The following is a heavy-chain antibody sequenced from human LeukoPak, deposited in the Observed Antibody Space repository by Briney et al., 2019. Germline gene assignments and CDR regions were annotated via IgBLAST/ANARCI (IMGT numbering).Heavy chain of an antibody. CDR3: ARDRTSLWELIQGRWFDP. CDR2: IYTSGST. D-gene: IGHD1-26*01. V-gene: IGHV4-4*07. CDR1: GGSISSYY. J-gene: IGHJ5*02. Sequence: SETLSLTCTVSGGSISSYYWSWIRQPAGKGLEWIGRIYTSGSTNYNPSLKSRVTMSVDTSKNQFSLKPSSVTAADTAVYYCARDRTSLWELIQGRWFDPWGQGTLVTVSS.